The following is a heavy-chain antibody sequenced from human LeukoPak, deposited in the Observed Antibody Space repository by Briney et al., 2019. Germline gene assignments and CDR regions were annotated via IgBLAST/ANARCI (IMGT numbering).Heavy chain of an antibody. J-gene: IGHJ4*02. CDR3: ARDGYCSSTSCYAVDY. CDR2: IYYSGST. Sequence: PSETLSLTCTVSGGSISSYYWSWIRQPPGKGLEWIGYIYYSGSTNYNPSLKSRVTISVDTSKNQFSLKLSSVTAADTAVYYCARDGYCSSTSCYAVDYWGQGTLVTVSS. CDR1: GGSISSYY. D-gene: IGHD2-2*03. V-gene: IGHV4-59*01.